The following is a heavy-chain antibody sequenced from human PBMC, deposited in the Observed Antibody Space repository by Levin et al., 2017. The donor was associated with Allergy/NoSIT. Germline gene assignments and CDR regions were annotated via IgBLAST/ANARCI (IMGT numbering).Heavy chain of an antibody. CDR1: GYTFTNYD. V-gene: IGHV1-8*01. CDR2: MSPNSGKT. Sequence: ASVKVSCTASGYTFTNYDISWVRQATGQGLEWMGWMSPNSGKTGYAQKFQGRITMARDTSISTAYMELSSLRSEDTAVYYCAKSRCGGGTCHTLDDYLGQGTLVTVSS. J-gene: IGHJ4*02. D-gene: IGHD2-21*01. CDR3: AKSRCGGGTCHTLDDY.